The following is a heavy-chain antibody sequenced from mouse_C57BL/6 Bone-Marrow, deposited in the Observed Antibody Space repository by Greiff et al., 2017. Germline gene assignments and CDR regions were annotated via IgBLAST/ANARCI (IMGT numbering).Heavy chain of an antibody. CDR3: ARPYYSNYWYFDV. J-gene: IGHJ1*03. CDR2: IYPGSGST. V-gene: IGHV1-55*01. D-gene: IGHD2-5*01. CDR1: GYTFTSYW. Sequence: QVQLQQPGAELVKPGASVKMSCKASGYTFTSYWITWVKPRPGQGLEWIGDIYPGSGSTNYNEQFKSKATLTVDTSSSTAYMQLSSLTSEESAVYYCARPYYSNYWYFDVWGTGTTVTVSS.